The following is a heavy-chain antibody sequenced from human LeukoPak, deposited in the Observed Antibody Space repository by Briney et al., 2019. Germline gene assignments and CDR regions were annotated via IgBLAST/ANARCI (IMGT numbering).Heavy chain of an antibody. CDR1: GYSFTSYW. J-gene: IGHJ6*02. CDR3: ATSLRVDYYGMDV. V-gene: IGHV5-51*01. D-gene: IGHD2-2*01. CDR2: IYPGDSDT. Sequence: GESLKISCQGSGYSFTSYWIGWVRQMPGKGLEWMGIIYPGDSDTRYSPSFQGQVTISADKSISTAYLQWSSLKASDTAMYYCATSLRVDYYGMDVWGQGTTVTVSS.